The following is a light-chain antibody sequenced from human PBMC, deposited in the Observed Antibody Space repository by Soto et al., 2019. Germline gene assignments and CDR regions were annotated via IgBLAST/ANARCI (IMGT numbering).Light chain of an antibody. CDR3: QQYGSSPPALT. Sequence: ECVLTQSPGTLSLSPVERATLSCRASPTVRNNSLAWYQQKPGQAPRLLIYDASSRATGIPDRFSGSGSGTDFTLTISRLEPEDFAVYYCQQYGSSPPALTFGGGTKVDIK. CDR2: DAS. J-gene: IGKJ4*01. V-gene: IGKV3-20*01. CDR1: PTVRNNS.